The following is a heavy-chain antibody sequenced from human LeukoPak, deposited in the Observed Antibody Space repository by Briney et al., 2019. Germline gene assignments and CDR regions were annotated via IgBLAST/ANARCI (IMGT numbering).Heavy chain of an antibody. D-gene: IGHD3-22*01. V-gene: IGHV3-30*02. CDR2: IRYDGSNK. CDR3: AKGARFHYYYDSSGYDSELDY. CDR1: GFTFSSYG. Sequence: GGSLRLSCAASGFTFSSYGMHWVRQAPGKGLEWVAFIRYDGSNKYYADSVKGRFTISRDNSKNTLYLQMNSLRAEDTAVYYCAKGARFHYYYDSSGYDSELDYWGQGTLVTASS. J-gene: IGHJ4*02.